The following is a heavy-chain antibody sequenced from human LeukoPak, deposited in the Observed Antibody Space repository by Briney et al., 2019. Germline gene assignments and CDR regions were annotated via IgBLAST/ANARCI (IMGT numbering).Heavy chain of an antibody. Sequence: GGSLRLSCAASGFTFSSYWMSWVRQAPGKGLEWVANIKQDGSEKYYVDSVKGRFTISRDNAKNSLYLQMNSLRAEDTAVYYCARDMGEQWLTRFDYWGQGTLVTVSS. D-gene: IGHD6-19*01. CDR2: IKQDGSEK. J-gene: IGHJ4*02. CDR3: ARDMGEQWLTRFDY. V-gene: IGHV3-7*01. CDR1: GFTFSSYW.